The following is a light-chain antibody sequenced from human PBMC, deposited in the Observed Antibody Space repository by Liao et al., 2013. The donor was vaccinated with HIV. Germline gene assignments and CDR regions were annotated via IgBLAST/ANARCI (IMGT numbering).Light chain of an antibody. V-gene: IGLV3-21*01. Sequence: SYVLTQPPSVSVAPGNTATITCGGNNIGGKTVHWYHQRPGQAPVLVIYYDTYRPSGIPERFSASNSGNTATLTISGTQPMDEADYYCQAWDRNTAIFGGGTKLTVL. J-gene: IGLJ2*01. CDR2: YDT. CDR3: QAWDRNTAI. CDR1: NIGGKT.